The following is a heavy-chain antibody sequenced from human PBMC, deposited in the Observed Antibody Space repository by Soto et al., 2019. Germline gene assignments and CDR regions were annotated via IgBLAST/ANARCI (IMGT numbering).Heavy chain of an antibody. J-gene: IGHJ4*02. V-gene: IGHV1-69*06. CDR3: ARDPVAGFRYFDY. Sequence: ASVKVSCKASGGTFSSYAISWVRQAPGQGLEWMGGIIPIFGTANYAQKFQGRVTITADKSTSTAYMELSSLRSEDTAVYYCARDPVAGFRYFDYWGQGTLVTVSS. CDR2: IIPIFGTA. CDR1: GGTFSSYA. D-gene: IGHD6-19*01.